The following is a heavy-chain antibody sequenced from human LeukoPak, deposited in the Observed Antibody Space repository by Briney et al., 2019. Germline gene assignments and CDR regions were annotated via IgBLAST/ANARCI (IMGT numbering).Heavy chain of an antibody. D-gene: IGHD4/OR15-4a*01. V-gene: IGHV3-23*01. CDR2: ISGSGGST. CDR1: GFTFSSYA. CDR3: ARRAGAYSHPYDY. Sequence: PGWSLRLSCAASGFTFSSYAMSWVRQVPGKGLEWVSAISGSGGSTYYADSVKGRFTISRDNSKNTLYLQMNSLRAEDTAVYYCARRAGAYSHPYDYWGQGTLVTVSS. J-gene: IGHJ4*02.